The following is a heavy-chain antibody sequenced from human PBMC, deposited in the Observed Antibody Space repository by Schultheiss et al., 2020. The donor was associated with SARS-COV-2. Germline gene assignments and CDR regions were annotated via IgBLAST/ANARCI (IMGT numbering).Heavy chain of an antibody. CDR1: GFTFINYN. D-gene: IGHD6-13*01. V-gene: IGHV3-48*01. J-gene: IGHJ4*02. CDR3: AREGVYSSSYYFDY. CDR2: ISTAAITI. Sequence: GGSLRLSCAASGFTFINYNMNWVRQAPGKGLQWISYISTAAITIHYADSVKGRFTISRDDSKNTLFLQMDSLRAEDTAVYYCAREGVYSSSYYFDYWGQGTLVTVSS.